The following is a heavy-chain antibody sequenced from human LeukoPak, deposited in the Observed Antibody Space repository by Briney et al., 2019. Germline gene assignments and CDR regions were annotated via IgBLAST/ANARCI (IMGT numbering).Heavy chain of an antibody. V-gene: IGHV3-33*06. J-gene: IGHJ4*02. CDR2: IWYDGSNK. Sequence: GGSLRLSCAASGFTFSSYGMHWVRQAPGKGLEWVAVIWYDGSNKYYAVSVKGRFTISRDNFKSTLYLQMNSLRAEDTAVYYCANLAVAGTRRTGYFDYWGQGTLVTVSS. CDR1: GFTFSSYG. D-gene: IGHD6-19*01. CDR3: ANLAVAGTRRTGYFDY.